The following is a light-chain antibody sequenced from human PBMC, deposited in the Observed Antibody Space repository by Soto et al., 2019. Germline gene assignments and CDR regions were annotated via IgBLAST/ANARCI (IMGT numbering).Light chain of an antibody. J-gene: IGKJ5*01. CDR3: QQLNSYPIT. V-gene: IGKV1-9*01. CDR2: AAS. CDR1: QGLSSD. Sequence: DIQLTQSPSFLSASVGDRVTITCRASQGLSSDLAWYQQKPGKAPKLLIYAASTLQSGVPSRFSGSGSGTEFTLTFSSRQPEDLATYYCQQLNSYPITFGQGTRLEIK.